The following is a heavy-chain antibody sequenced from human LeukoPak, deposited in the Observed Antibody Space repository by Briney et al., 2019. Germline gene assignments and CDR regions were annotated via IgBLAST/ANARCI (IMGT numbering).Heavy chain of an antibody. J-gene: IGHJ4*02. CDR3: ANMRERWLYYFDY. D-gene: IGHD5-24*01. CDR2: ISGSGGST. Sequence: PGGSLRLSCAASGFTFSSYAMSWVRQAPGKGLEWVSAISGSGGSTYYADSVKGRFTISRDNSKNTLYLQMNSLRAEDTAVYYCANMRERWLYYFDYWGQGTLVTVSS. CDR1: GFTFSSYA. V-gene: IGHV3-23*01.